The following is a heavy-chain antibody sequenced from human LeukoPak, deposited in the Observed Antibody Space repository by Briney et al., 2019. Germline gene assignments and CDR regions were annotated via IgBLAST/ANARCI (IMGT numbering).Heavy chain of an antibody. CDR1: GLTVSNNY. J-gene: IGHJ4*02. CDR3: VRQFAS. Sequence: PGGPLRLSCAASGLTVSNNYMSWVRQAPGKGLEWVSVIYSGGFTYYADAVKGRFTISRDNSKNTVYLQMNSLRVEDTALYYCVRQFASWGQGTLVTVSS. V-gene: IGHV3-66*04. CDR2: IYSGGFT.